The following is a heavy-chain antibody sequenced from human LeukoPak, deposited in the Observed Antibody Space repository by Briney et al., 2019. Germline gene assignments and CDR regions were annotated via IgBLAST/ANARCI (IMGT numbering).Heavy chain of an antibody. D-gene: IGHD6-6*01. CDR2: INHSGST. J-gene: IGHJ6*03. CDR3: ARAGRIAARPGYYYYYYYMDV. CDR1: GASISSYY. V-gene: IGHV4-34*01. Sequence: TSETLSLTCTVSGASISSYYWSWIRQPPGKGLEWIGEINHSGSTNYNPSLKSRVTISVDTSKNQFSLKLSSVTAADTAVYYCARAGRIAARPGYYYYYYYMDVWGKGTTVTVSS.